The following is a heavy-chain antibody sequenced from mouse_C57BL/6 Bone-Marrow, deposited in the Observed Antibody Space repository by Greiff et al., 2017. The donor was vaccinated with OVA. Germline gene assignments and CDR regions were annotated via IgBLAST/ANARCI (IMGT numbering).Heavy chain of an antibody. J-gene: IGHJ4*01. CDR1: GYAFSSYW. CDR3: ARSEYSYYYAMDY. CDR2: IYPGDGDT. Sequence: QVQLQQSGAELVKPGASVKISCKASGYAFSSYWMNWVKQRPGKGLEWIGQIYPGDGDTNYNGKFKGKATLTADKSSSTAYMQLSSLTSEDSAVYFCARSEYSYYYAMDYWGQGTSVTVSS. D-gene: IGHD2-12*01. V-gene: IGHV1-80*01.